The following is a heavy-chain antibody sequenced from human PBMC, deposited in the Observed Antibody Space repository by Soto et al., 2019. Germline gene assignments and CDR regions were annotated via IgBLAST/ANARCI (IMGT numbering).Heavy chain of an antibody. Sequence: QVQLVQSGAEVKKPGASVKVSCKASGYTFTGYYMHWVRQAPGQGLEWMGWINPNSGGTNYAQKFQGWVTMTRDTSISTAYMELSRLRSDETAVYYCARADDYGDYYGMDVWGQGTTVTVSS. J-gene: IGHJ6*02. CDR3: ARADDYGDYYGMDV. CDR2: INPNSGGT. D-gene: IGHD4-17*01. V-gene: IGHV1-2*04. CDR1: GYTFTGYY.